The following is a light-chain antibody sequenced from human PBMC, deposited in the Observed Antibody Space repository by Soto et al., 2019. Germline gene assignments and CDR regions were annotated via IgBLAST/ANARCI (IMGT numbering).Light chain of an antibody. J-gene: IGLJ1*01. CDR1: SSDVGGYNY. V-gene: IGLV2-14*01. CDR2: DVS. CDR3: NSYTPSSTDA. Sequence: QSALTQPASVSGSPGQSITISCTGTSSDVGGYNYVSWYQQHPGKAPKLMICDVSDRPSGISNRFSGSKSGNTAALTISGLQAEDEADYYCNSYTPSSTDAVGTGTKLTVL.